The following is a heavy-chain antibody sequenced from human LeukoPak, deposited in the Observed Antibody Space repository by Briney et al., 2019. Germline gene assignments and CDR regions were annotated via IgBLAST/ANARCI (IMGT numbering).Heavy chain of an antibody. CDR3: AKGSRITIFGVVAHHYYYYYGTDV. CDR1: GFTFSSYA. V-gene: IGHV3-23*01. D-gene: IGHD3-3*01. Sequence: GGSLRLSCAASGFTFSSYAMSWVRQAPGKGLEWVSAISGSGGSTYYADSVKGRFTISRDNSKNTLYLQMNSLRAEDTAVYYCAKGSRITIFGVVAHHYYYYYGTDVWGQGTTVTVSS. J-gene: IGHJ6*02. CDR2: ISGSGGST.